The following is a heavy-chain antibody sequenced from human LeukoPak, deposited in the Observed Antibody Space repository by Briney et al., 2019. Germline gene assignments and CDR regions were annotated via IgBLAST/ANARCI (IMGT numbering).Heavy chain of an antibody. V-gene: IGHV1-18*01. CDR3: ARDLATIFGVVVSSWFDP. Sequence: GASVKVSCKASGYTFTSYGISWVRQAPGQGLEWMGWINAYNGNTNYAQKLQSRVTMTTDTSTSTAYMELRSLRSDDTAVYYCARDLATIFGVVVSSWFDPWGQGTLVTVSS. CDR2: INAYNGNT. J-gene: IGHJ5*02. CDR1: GYTFTSYG. D-gene: IGHD3-3*01.